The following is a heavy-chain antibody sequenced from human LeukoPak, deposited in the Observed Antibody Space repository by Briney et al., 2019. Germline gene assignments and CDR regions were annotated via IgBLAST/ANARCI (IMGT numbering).Heavy chain of an antibody. CDR2: IYSGGST. Sequence: GGSLRLSCAASGFTVSSNYMSWVRQAPGKGLEWVSVIYSGGSTYYADSVKGRFTISRDNSKNTLYLQMNSLRAEDTAVYHCARRPLMAADGANFRYFGMDVWGQGTTVTVSS. J-gene: IGHJ6*02. CDR3: ARRPLMAADGANFRYFGMDV. V-gene: IGHV3-53*01. D-gene: IGHD6-13*01. CDR1: GFTVSSNY.